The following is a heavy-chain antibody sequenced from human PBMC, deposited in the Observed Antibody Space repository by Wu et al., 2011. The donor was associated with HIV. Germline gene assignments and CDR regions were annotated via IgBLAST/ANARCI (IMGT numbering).Heavy chain of an antibody. CDR3: ARSGEAAAHYYYYLNI. CDR2: ILPVFDTL. Sequence: QVQLVQSGSEVKKPGSSVKVSCKASGGAFTNSALSWVRQAPGQGLEWMGRILPVFDTLNYAQKFQGRVTITADKSTTTTYMELSSLRYDDTAVYYCARSGEAAAHYYYYLNIWGEGTTVIVSS. CDR1: GGAFTNSA. D-gene: IGHD2-21*01. V-gene: IGHV1-69*14. J-gene: IGHJ6*03.